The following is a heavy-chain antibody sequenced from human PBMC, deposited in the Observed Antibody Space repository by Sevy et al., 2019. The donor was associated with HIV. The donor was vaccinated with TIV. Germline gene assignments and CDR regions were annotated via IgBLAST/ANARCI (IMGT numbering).Heavy chain of an antibody. CDR2: VTGDGSKK. CDR1: GFVFEDFA. V-gene: IGHV3-9*01. J-gene: IGHJ5*01. CDR3: VRDISPTLGTGHNWFDF. Sequence: GGSLRLSCVASGFVFEDFAVNWVRRSPGKGLEWVSGVTGDGSKKFYEVSVKGRFSISRDNARNSLYLQMNNVKFDDTALYYCVRDISPTLGTGHNWFDFWGQGTLVTVSS.